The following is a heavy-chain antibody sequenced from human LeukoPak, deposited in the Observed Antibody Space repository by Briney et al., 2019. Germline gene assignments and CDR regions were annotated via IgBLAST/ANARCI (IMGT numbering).Heavy chain of an antibody. CDR3: ARDIGGFYYYGMDV. V-gene: IGHV3-23*01. D-gene: IGHD3-16*01. J-gene: IGHJ6*02. CDR2: ISGSGSPT. Sequence: GGSLRLSCAASGFTVSSNYMSWVRQAPGKGLEWVSAISGSGSPTYYVDSVKGRFTISRDNSKNTLYLQMNSLRVEDTAVYYCARDIGGFYYYGMDVWGQGTTVTVSS. CDR1: GFTVSSNY.